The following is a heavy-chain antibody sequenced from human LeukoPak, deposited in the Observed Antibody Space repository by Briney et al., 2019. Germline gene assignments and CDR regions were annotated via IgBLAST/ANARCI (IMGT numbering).Heavy chain of an antibody. J-gene: IGHJ4*02. Sequence: SETLSLTCTVSGYSISSGYYWGWIRQPPGKGLEWIGSIYHSGRTYYNPSLKSRVTISVDTSKNQFSLKLSSVTAADTAVYYCARWRYSSGWGDYWGQGTLVTVSS. D-gene: IGHD6-19*01. CDR3: ARWRYSSGWGDY. CDR1: GYSISSGYY. CDR2: IYHSGRT. V-gene: IGHV4-38-2*02.